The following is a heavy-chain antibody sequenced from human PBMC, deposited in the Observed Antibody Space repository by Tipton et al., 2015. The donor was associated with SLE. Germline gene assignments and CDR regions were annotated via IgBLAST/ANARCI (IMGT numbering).Heavy chain of an antibody. D-gene: IGHD3-10*01. J-gene: IGHJ4*02. CDR2: INHSGST. Sequence: TLSLTCTVSGGSISSHYWSWIRQPPGKGLEWIGEINHSGSTNYNPSLRSRVTISVDTSKNQFSLKLSSVTAADTAVYYCARGGPYYGSVGYWGQGTLVTVSS. V-gene: IGHV4-34*01. CDR3: ARGGPYYGSVGY. CDR1: GGSISSHY.